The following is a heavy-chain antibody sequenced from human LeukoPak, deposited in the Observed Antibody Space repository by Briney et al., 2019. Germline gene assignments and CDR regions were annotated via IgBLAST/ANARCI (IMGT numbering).Heavy chain of an antibody. J-gene: IGHJ6*03. Sequence: SWVRQAPGKGLEWVGFIRSKAYGGTTEYAASVKGRFTISRDDSKSIAYLQMNSLKTEDTAVYFCARDRHVPGLYYYYMDVWGKGTAVTVSS. V-gene: IGHV3-49*02. CDR2: IRSKAYGGTT. CDR3: ARDRHVPGLYYYYMDV. D-gene: IGHD6-6*01.